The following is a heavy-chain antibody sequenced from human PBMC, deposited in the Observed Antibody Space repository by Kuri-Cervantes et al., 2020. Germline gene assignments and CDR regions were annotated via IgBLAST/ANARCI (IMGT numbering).Heavy chain of an antibody. D-gene: IGHD6-19*01. J-gene: IGHJ4*02. CDR1: GFTFSSYD. CDR3: AKDHSGWDESPDY. Sequence: GESLKISCAASGFTFSSYDIHWVRQAPGKGLEWVAVISYDGSNKYYADFVKSRFTISKDNSKNTLYLQMNSLRAEDTAVYYCAKDHSGWDESPDYWGQGTLVTVSS. V-gene: IGHV3-30*18. CDR2: ISYDGSNK.